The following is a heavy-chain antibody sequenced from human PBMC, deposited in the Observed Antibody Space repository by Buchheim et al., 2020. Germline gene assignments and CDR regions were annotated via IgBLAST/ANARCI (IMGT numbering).Heavy chain of an antibody. D-gene: IGHD6-13*01. CDR1: GGSFSDYY. CDR3: ARGPTIAAGSTFYFDY. V-gene: IGHV4-34*01. Sequence: QVQLQQWGAGLLKPSETLSLTCAVFGGSFSDYYWSWIRQPPGKGLEWIGDINHSGSTNYSPSLKSRVTISVDTSKNQFSLKLSSMTAADTAVYYCARGPTIAAGSTFYFDYWGQGTL. CDR2: INHSGST. J-gene: IGHJ4*02.